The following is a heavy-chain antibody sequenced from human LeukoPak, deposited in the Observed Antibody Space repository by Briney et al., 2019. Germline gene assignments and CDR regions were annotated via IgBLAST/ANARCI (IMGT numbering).Heavy chain of an antibody. D-gene: IGHD1-26*01. CDR2: ISSSSSYI. J-gene: IGHJ4*02. CDR3: ARDSGSYYADFDY. V-gene: IGHV3-21*01. Sequence: PGGSLRLSCAASGFTFSSYSMNWVRQAPGKGLEWVSSISSSSSYIYYADSVKGRFTISRDNAKNSLYLQMNSLRAEDTAVYYCARDSGSYYADFDYWGQGTLVTVSS. CDR1: GFTFSSYS.